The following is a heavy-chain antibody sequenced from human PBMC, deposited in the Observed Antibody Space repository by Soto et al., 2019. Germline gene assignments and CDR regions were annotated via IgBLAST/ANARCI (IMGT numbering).Heavy chain of an antibody. D-gene: IGHD3-22*01. CDR2: ISSSSNYI. CDR1: GFTFSDYY. J-gene: IGHJ4*02. Sequence: GGSLRLSCAASGFTFSDYYMSWIRQAPGKGLEWVSSISSSSNYIYYADSVKGRFTISRDNAENSLFLQMNSLRAEDTAVYYCARDYYDSSGPDALNSVIFDYWGQGTLVTVSS. V-gene: IGHV3-11*06. CDR3: ARDYYDSSGPDALNSVIFDY.